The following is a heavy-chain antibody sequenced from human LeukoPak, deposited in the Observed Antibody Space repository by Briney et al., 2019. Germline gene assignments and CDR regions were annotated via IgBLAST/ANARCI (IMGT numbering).Heavy chain of an antibody. J-gene: IGHJ4*02. D-gene: IGHD6-13*01. V-gene: IGHV4-59*08. CDR3: ARHTSSTVPRFDY. CDR1: GGSISSYY. Sequence: PSETLSLTCTVSGGSISSYYWSWIRQPPGKGLEWIGYIYYSGSTNYNPSLKSRVTISVDTSKNQFSLKLSSVTAADTAVYYCARHTSSTVPRFDYWGQGTLVTVSS. CDR2: IYYSGST.